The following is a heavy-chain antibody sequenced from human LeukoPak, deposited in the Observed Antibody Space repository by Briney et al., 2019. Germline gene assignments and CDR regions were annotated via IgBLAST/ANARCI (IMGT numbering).Heavy chain of an antibody. D-gene: IGHD3-16*01. Sequence: GGSLRLSCAASGFIFDHYGMYWVRQAPGKGLEWVSFTRYDGRDKYYADSVKGRFTISRDNAKDSLYLHMNSLRAEDTAVYYCTREFGFWGQGTLVTVSS. CDR2: TRYDGRDK. J-gene: IGHJ4*02. CDR3: TREFGF. V-gene: IGHV3-33*07. CDR1: GFIFDHYG.